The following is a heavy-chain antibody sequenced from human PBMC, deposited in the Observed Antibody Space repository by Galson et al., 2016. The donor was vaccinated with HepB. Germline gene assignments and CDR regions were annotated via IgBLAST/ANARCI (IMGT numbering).Heavy chain of an antibody. CDR2: INGGNGNT. Sequence: SVKVSCKASGYSFTSYIMHWVRQAPGQSLEWMGWINGGNGNTEYSQNFQGRVSITRDTSASTAYMEVSSLRSEDTAVNYCAAGLQFYLYYGIDVWGQGTTVIVSS. V-gene: IGHV1-3*01. J-gene: IGHJ6*02. D-gene: IGHD4-11*01. CDR3: AAGLQFYLYYGIDV. CDR1: GYSFTSYI.